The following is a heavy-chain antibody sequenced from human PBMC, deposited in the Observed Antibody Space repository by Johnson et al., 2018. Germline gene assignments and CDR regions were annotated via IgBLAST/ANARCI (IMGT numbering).Heavy chain of an antibody. Sequence: VELQESGGGLVQPGGSLRLSCAASGFTFNNYAMSWVRQAPGKGLEWVSGISDRGGSTDYADSVGGRFTIPRGNSKNTPDLQMNSLRAEDTSVYYCAKSLVQGRAIFGVATGYYMDVWGEGTTVTVSS. CDR3: AKSLVQGRAIFGVATGYYMDV. J-gene: IGHJ6*03. D-gene: IGHD3-3*01. V-gene: IGHV3-23*01. CDR1: GFTFNNYA. CDR2: ISDRGGST.